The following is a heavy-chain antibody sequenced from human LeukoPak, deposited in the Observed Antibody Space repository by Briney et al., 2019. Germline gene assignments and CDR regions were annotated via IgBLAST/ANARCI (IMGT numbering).Heavy chain of an antibody. CDR2: INHSGST. CDR3: ASSSRSGPLDY. Sequence: GSLRLSCAASGFTFSSYAMSWIRQPPGKGLEWIGEINHSGSTNYNPSLKSRVTISVDTSKNQFSLKLSSVTAADTAVYYCASSSRSGPLDYWGQGTLVTVSS. D-gene: IGHD2-15*01. CDR1: GFTFSSYA. J-gene: IGHJ4*02. V-gene: IGHV4-34*01.